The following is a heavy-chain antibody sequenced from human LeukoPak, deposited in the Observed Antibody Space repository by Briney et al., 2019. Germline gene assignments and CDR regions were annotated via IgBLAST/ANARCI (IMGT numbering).Heavy chain of an antibody. D-gene: IGHD1-26*01. CDR2: IKQDGSEK. CDR1: GFTFSSYA. V-gene: IGHV3-7*03. CDR3: ARDWPFIVGAAYDAFDI. Sequence: GGSLRLSCAASGFTFSSYAMSWVRQAPGKGLEWVANIKQDGSEKYYVDSVKGRFTISRDNAKNSLYLQMNSLRAEDTAVYYCARDWPFIVGAAYDAFDIWGQGTMVTVSS. J-gene: IGHJ3*02.